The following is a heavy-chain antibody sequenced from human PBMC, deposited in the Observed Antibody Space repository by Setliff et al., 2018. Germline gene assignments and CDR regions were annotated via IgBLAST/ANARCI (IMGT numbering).Heavy chain of an antibody. J-gene: IGHJ4*02. Sequence: SLRLSCAASGFTFSTYAIHWVRQAPGKGLEWVAFIRNDGSTKYYADSVKGRFTISRDNSKNTLFLQMNSLRAEDTAVYYCAKGSPNNYDSSGYYSPLDYWGQGTPVTVSS. CDR3: AKGSPNNYDSSGYYSPLDY. D-gene: IGHD3-22*01. CDR2: IRNDGSTK. V-gene: IGHV3-30*02. CDR1: GFTFSTYA.